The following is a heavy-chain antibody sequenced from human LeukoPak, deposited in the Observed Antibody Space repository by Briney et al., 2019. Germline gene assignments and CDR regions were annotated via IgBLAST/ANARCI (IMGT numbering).Heavy chain of an antibody. J-gene: IGHJ5*02. D-gene: IGHD2-8*01. V-gene: IGHV4-59*08. CDR1: GGSISHYY. Sequence: PSETLSLTCTVSGGSISHYYWNWIRQPPGKGLEWVGHISYSWGTKHRPSLQRRVTISIDTSKNQFSLNLSSVTAADTTVYYCARRVIMSAAGVPDTWLDPWGQGILVTVSS. CDR3: ARRVIMSAAGVPDTWLDP. CDR2: ISYSWGT.